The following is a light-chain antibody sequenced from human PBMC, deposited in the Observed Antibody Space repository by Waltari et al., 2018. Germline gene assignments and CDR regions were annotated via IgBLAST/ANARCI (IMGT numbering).Light chain of an antibody. CDR3: QQSYSTPLT. CDR2: AAS. J-gene: IGKJ4*01. V-gene: IGKV1-39*01. Sequence: DIQMTQSPSSLSASVGDRVTITCRASQSISSYLNWYQQKPGKAPKLLIYAASSLQSGVPSWFSGSGSRTDFTLTISSLQPADFATYYCQQSYSTPLTFGGGTKVEIK. CDR1: QSISSY.